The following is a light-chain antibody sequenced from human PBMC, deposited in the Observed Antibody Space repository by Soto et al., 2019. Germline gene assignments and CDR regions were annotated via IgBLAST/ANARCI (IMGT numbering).Light chain of an antibody. CDR1: QNINNW. Sequence: IQMTQSPSTLSAYIGDRVTITCRASQNINNWIAWYQQKPGKAPKFLIYDASTLESGVPSRFSGSGFGTEFSLTISSLQPDDFATYYCQHYNSYSEAFGQGTKVDI. CDR3: QHYNSYSEA. V-gene: IGKV1-5*01. CDR2: DAS. J-gene: IGKJ1*01.